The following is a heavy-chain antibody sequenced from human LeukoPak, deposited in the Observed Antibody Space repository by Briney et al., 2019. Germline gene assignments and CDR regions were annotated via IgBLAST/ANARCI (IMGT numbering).Heavy chain of an antibody. D-gene: IGHD6-6*01. CDR3: ARWSQFGSPSVGAHHFDH. CDR1: GFTFSDYS. J-gene: IGHJ4*02. V-gene: IGHV3-48*01. Sequence: QPGGSLRLSCAASGFTFSDYSMNWVRQAPGKGLEWLSYISSSSRTIYYADSVRGRFTVSRDNAKDSLYLQLNSLRAEDTAVYYCARWSQFGSPSVGAHHFDHWGQGTLVTFSS. CDR2: ISSSSRTI.